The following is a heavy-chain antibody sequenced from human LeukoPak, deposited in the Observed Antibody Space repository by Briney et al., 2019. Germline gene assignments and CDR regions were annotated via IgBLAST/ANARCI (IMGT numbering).Heavy chain of an antibody. Sequence: SETLSVTCTVSGGSISSYYWSWIRQPPGNGLEWIGYIYYSGSTNYNPSLKSRVTISVDTSKNQFSLKLSSVTAADTAVYYCARRSYYYDSSGSYAFDIWGQGTMVTVSS. CDR1: GGSISSYY. CDR2: IYYSGST. J-gene: IGHJ3*02. V-gene: IGHV4-59*08. CDR3: ARRSYYYDSSGSYAFDI. D-gene: IGHD3-22*01.